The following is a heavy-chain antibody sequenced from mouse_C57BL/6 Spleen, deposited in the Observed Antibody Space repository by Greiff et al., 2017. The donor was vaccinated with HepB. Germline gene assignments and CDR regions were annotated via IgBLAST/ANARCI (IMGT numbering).Heavy chain of an antibody. V-gene: IGHV2-4*01. CDR1: GFSLTSYG. J-gene: IGHJ4*01. D-gene: IGHD2-1*01. CDR2: IWSGGST. CDR3: AKRVYYGNYAMDY. Sequence: VQLVESGPGLVQPSQSLSITCTVSGFSLTSYGVHWVRQPPGKGLEWLGVIWSGGSTDYNAAFISRLSISKDNSKSQVFFKMNSLQADDTAIYYCAKRVYYGNYAMDYWGQGTSVTVSS.